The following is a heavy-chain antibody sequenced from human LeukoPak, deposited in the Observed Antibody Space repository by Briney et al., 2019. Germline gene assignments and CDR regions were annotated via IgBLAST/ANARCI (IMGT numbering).Heavy chain of an antibody. D-gene: IGHD3-22*01. CDR2: IRSEANSYAT. CDR3: TRDYYDSSGYYYLFDY. V-gene: IGHV3-73*01. J-gene: IGHJ4*02. CDR1: GFTFSGSA. Sequence: GGSLRLSCAASGFTFSGSAMHWVRQASGKGLEWVGRIRSEANSYATAYAASVKGRFTISRDDSKNTAYLQMNSLKTEDTAVYYCTRDYYDSSGYYYLFDYWGQGTLVTVSS.